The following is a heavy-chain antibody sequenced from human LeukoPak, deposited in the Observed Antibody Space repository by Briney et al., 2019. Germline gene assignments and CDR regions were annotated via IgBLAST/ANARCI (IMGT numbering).Heavy chain of an antibody. V-gene: IGHV1-2*02. J-gene: IGHJ4*02. D-gene: IGHD3-10*01. CDR2: INPNSGGT. Sequence: GASVKVSCKASGYTFTGYYMHWVRQAPGQGLEWMGWINPNSGGTNYAQKFQGRVTMTRDVSTSTVYMELSSLRSEDTAVYYCARNVQSGFDYWGQGTLVTVSS. CDR1: GYTFTGYY. CDR3: ARNVQSGFDY.